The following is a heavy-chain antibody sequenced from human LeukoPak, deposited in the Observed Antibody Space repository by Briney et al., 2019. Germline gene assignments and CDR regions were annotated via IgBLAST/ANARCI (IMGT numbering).Heavy chain of an antibody. D-gene: IGHD6-6*01. J-gene: IGHJ4*02. CDR3: ARSKSSSSPNFDY. Sequence: PGGSLRLSCAASGFTFSSYAMHWVRQAPGEGLEWVAIISYDGSNKYYADSVKGRFTISRDNSKSTLYLQMNSLRAEDTAVYYCARSKSSSSPNFDYWGQGTLVTVSS. CDR2: ISYDGSNK. CDR1: GFTFSSYA. V-gene: IGHV3-30-3*01.